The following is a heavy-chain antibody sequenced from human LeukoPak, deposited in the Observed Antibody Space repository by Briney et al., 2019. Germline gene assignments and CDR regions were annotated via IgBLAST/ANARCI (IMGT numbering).Heavy chain of an antibody. D-gene: IGHD6-13*01. J-gene: IGHJ4*02. CDR3: AREVTYSSSSRPFSY. CDR2: INHSGST. CDR1: GGSFSGYY. V-gene: IGHV4-34*01. Sequence: SETLSLTCAVYGGSFSGYYWSWIRQPPGKGREWIGEINHSGSTNYNPSLKSRVTISVDTSKNQFSLKLSSVTAADTAVYYCAREVTYSSSSRPFSYWGQGTLVTVSS.